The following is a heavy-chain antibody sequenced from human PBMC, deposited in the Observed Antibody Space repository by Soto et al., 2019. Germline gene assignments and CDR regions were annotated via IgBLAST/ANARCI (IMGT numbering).Heavy chain of an antibody. CDR2: INWNGGST. Sequence: PGGSLRLSCAASGFTFSDQYMGWIRQAPGKGLEWVSGINWNGGSTGYADSVKGRFTISRDNAKNSLYLQMNSLRAEDTALYYCARGLYYYGSTHYYYMDVWGKGTTVTVSS. D-gene: IGHD3-10*01. V-gene: IGHV3-20*04. CDR1: GFTFSDQY. CDR3: ARGLYYYGSTHYYYMDV. J-gene: IGHJ6*03.